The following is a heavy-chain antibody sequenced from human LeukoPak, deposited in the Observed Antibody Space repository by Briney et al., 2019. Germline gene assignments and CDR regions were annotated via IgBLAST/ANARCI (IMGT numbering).Heavy chain of an antibody. CDR3: ASALGGSSGPLAEAFDI. Sequence: SETLSLTCAVYGGSFSGYYWSWIRQSPGEGLEWIGEINHSGSTNYNPSLKSRVTISLDTSKNQFSLKLTSVTAADTAVFYCASALGGSSGPLAEAFDIWDQGTMVTVSS. V-gene: IGHV4-34*01. CDR1: GGSFSGYY. J-gene: IGHJ3*02. D-gene: IGHD3-22*01. CDR2: INHSGST.